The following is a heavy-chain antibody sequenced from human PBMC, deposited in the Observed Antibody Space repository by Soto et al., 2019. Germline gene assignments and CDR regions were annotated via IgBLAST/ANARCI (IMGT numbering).Heavy chain of an antibody. Sequence: SGGSLRLSCAASGFTFSSYSMNWVRQAPGKGLEWVSYISSSSSTIYYADSVKGRFTISRDNAKNSLYLQMNSLRAEDTAVYYCARDFTTLGYCSSTSCPNYYYYMDVWGKGTTVTVSS. CDR3: ARDFTTLGYCSSTSCPNYYYYMDV. CDR2: ISSSSSTI. D-gene: IGHD2-2*01. CDR1: GFTFSSYS. V-gene: IGHV3-48*01. J-gene: IGHJ6*03.